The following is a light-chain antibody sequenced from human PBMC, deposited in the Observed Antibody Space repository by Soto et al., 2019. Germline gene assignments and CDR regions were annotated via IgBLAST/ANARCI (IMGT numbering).Light chain of an antibody. V-gene: IGLV1-40*01. CDR1: SSNIGAGYD. CDR2: GNS. J-gene: IGLJ2*01. CDR3: QSYDSSLSVVV. Sequence: QFVLTQPPSVSGAPGQRVTISCTGSSSNIGAGYDVHWYQQFPGTAPKLLIYGNSNRPSGVPDRFSGSKSGTSASLAITGLQAEDEADYYCQSYDSSLSVVVFGGGTKVTVL.